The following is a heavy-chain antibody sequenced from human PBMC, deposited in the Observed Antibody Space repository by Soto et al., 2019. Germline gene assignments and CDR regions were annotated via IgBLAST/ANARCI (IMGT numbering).Heavy chain of an antibody. CDR3: ARDSRYYDFWSGSSLRGYYYYGMDV. CDR2: IIPIFGTA. V-gene: IGHV1-69*13. Sequence: SVKVSCKASGGTFSSYAISWVRQAPGQGLEWMGGIIPIFGTANYAQKFQGRVTITADESTSTAYMELSTLGSEDPAVYYCARDSRYYDFWSGSSLRGYYYYGMDVWGQGTTVTVSS. CDR1: GGTFSSYA. J-gene: IGHJ6*02. D-gene: IGHD3-3*01.